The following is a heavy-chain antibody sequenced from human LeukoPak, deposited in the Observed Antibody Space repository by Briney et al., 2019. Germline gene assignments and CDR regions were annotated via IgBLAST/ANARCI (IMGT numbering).Heavy chain of an antibody. Sequence: SETLSLTCTVSGYSISSGYYWGWIRQPPGKGLEWIGSIYHSGSTYYNPSLKSRVTISVDTSKNQFSLKLSSVTAADTAVYYCARLHYYDSSGYLWYFDYWGQGTLVTVSS. CDR1: GYSISSGYY. CDR3: ARLHYYDSSGYLWYFDY. D-gene: IGHD3-22*01. V-gene: IGHV4-38-2*02. J-gene: IGHJ4*02. CDR2: IYHSGST.